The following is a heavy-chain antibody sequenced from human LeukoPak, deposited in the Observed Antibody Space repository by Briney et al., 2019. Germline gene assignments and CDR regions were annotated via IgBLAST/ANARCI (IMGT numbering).Heavy chain of an antibody. CDR2: ISWNSGSI. J-gene: IGHJ6*02. Sequence: GGSLRLSCAASGFTFDDYAMHWVRQAPGKGLEWVSGISWNSGSIGYADSVKGRFTISGDNAKNSLYLQMNSLRAEDTALYYCAKGLYGDSRYGMDVWGQGTTVTVSS. V-gene: IGHV3-9*01. D-gene: IGHD4-17*01. CDR1: GFTFDDYA. CDR3: AKGLYGDSRYGMDV.